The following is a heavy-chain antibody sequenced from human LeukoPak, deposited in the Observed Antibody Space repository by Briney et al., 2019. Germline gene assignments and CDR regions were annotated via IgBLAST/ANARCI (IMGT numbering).Heavy chain of an antibody. Sequence: ASVKVSCKASGYTFTTYDINWVRQATGQGLEWMGWLNPNSGNTDYAQKFQGRVTMTRNTSINTAYMELSSLRSDDSAVYYCARPESRRYSSSCYDYWGQGTLVTVSS. CDR2: LNPNSGNT. CDR3: ARPESRRYSSSCYDY. D-gene: IGHD6-13*01. CDR1: GYTFTTYD. V-gene: IGHV1-8*01. J-gene: IGHJ4*02.